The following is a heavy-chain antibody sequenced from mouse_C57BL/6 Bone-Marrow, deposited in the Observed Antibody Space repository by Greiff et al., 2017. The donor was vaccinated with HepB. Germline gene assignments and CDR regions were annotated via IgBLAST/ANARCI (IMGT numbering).Heavy chain of an antibody. CDR2: ISDGGSYT. CDR3: AREDPTIVTFDY. CDR1: GFTFSSYA. J-gene: IGHJ2*01. D-gene: IGHD2-5*01. Sequence: EVQGVESGGGLVKPGGSLKLSCAASGFTFSSYAMSWVRQTPEKRLEWVATISDGGSYTYYPDNVKGRFTISRDNAKNNLYLQMSHLKSEDTAMYCCAREDPTIVTFDYWGQGTTLTVSS. V-gene: IGHV5-4*01.